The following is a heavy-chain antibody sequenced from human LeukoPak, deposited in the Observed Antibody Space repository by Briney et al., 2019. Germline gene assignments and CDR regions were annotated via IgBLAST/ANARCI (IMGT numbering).Heavy chain of an antibody. J-gene: IGHJ4*02. CDR2: ISAYNGNT. V-gene: IGHV1-18*01. D-gene: IGHD4-17*01. CDR1: GYSFTTYG. Sequence: ASVKVSCKASGYSFTTYGINWVRQAPGQGLEWMGWISAYNGNTNYAQKLQGRVTMTRDTSTSTVYMELRSLRSDDTAVYYCARDGHGDYGGDYWGQGTLVTVSS. CDR3: ARDGHGDYGGDY.